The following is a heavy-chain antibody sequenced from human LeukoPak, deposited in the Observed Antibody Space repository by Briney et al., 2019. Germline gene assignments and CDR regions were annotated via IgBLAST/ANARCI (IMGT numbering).Heavy chain of an antibody. D-gene: IGHD3-22*01. CDR3: ARVGDSSAYYLFDY. CDR2: IYYSGST. J-gene: IGHJ4*02. Sequence: PSETLSLTCTVSGGSISSGGYYWSWIRQHPGKGLEWIGYIYYSGSTYYNPSLKSRVTISVDTSKNQFSLKLSSVTAADTAVYYCARVGDSSAYYLFDYWGQGTLVTVSS. V-gene: IGHV4-31*03. CDR1: GGSISSGGYY.